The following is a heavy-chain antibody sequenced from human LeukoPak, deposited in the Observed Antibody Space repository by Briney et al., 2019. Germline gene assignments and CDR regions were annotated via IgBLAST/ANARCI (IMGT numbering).Heavy chain of an antibody. CDR3: ARVGVVPAAIPDGFDI. CDR2: ISGSGGST. CDR1: GFTFSSHA. J-gene: IGHJ3*02. Sequence: GGSLRLSCAATGFTFSSHAMGCVRQAPGKGLEWVSSISGSGGSTFYADSVKGRFTISRDNSKNTLSLQMRSLRAEDTAVYYCARVGVVPAAIPDGFDIWGQGTMVTVSS. V-gene: IGHV3-23*01. D-gene: IGHD2-2*01.